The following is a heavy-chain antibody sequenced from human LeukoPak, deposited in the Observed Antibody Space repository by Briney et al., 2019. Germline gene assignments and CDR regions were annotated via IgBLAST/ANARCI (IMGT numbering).Heavy chain of an antibody. V-gene: IGHV3-30*02. CDR2: IRYDGSNK. CDR1: GFTFSSYG. J-gene: IGHJ6*03. CDR3: AKRRGLELLYYYYMDV. D-gene: IGHD1-7*01. Sequence: GRSLRLSCAASGFTFSSYGMHWVRQAPGKGLEWVAFIRYDGSNKYYADSVKGRFTISRDNSKNTLYLQMNSLRAEDTAIYYCAKRRGLELLYYYYMDVWGKGTTVTVSS.